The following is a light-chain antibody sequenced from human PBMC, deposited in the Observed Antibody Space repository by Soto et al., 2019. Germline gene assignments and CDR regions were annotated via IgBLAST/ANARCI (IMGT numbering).Light chain of an antibody. Sequence: QPVLTQPASVSGSPGQSITISCTGTSSDVGGYNYVSWYQQYPGKAPKLMIYEVSNRPSGVSNRFSGSKSGNTASLTISGLQAEDEADYYCSAHTSSSNLEGVVFGGGTKLTFL. CDR2: EVS. V-gene: IGLV2-14*01. J-gene: IGLJ2*01. CDR1: SSDVGGYNY. CDR3: SAHTSSSNLEGVV.